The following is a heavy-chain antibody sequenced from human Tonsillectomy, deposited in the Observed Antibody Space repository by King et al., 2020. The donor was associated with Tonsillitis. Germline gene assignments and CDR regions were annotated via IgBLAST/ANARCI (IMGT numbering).Heavy chain of an antibody. CDR1: GDSINSGPYY. D-gene: IGHD4-17*01. CDR3: AREDYGDYPY. Sequence: VQLQESGPGLVKPSQTLSLTCAVSGDSINSGPYYWNWIRQPAGKGLEWIGRIAASGSTSSNPSLKSRVTISVDTSKNQFSLWLTSVTAADTAVYYCAREDYGDYPYWGQGTLVTVSP. CDR2: IAASGST. V-gene: IGHV4-61*02. J-gene: IGHJ4*02.